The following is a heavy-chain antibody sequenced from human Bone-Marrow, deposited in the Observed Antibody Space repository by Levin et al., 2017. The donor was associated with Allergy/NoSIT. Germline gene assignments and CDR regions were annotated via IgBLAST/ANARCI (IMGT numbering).Heavy chain of an antibody. V-gene: IGHV4-39*07. CDR2: IYYSGST. Sequence: SQTLSLTCTVSGGSISSSSYYWGWIRQPPGKGLEWIGSIYYSGSTYYNPSLKSRVTISVDTSKNQFSLKLSSVTAADTAVYYCAREIVAFDYWGQGTLVTVSS. CDR1: GGSISSSSYY. CDR3: AREIVAFDY. J-gene: IGHJ4*02. D-gene: IGHD2-15*01.